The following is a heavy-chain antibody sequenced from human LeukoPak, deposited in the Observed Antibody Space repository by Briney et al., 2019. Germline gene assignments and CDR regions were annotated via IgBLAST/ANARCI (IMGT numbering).Heavy chain of an antibody. CDR2: INPNSGNT. CDR3: AREYTYYDYVWGSYRPDAFDI. D-gene: IGHD3-16*02. CDR1: GYTFTGYY. V-gene: IGHV1-8*03. J-gene: IGHJ3*02. Sequence: ASVKVSCKASGYTFTGYYMHWVRQAPGQGLEWMGWINPNSGNTGYAQKFQGRVTITRNTSISTAYMELSSLRSEDTAVYYCAREYTYYDYVWGSYRPDAFDIWGQGTMVTVSS.